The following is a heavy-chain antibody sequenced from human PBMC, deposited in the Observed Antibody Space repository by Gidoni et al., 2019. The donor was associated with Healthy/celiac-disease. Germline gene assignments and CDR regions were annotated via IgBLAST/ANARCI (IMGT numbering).Heavy chain of an antibody. CDR1: GFPVSRNY. D-gene: IGHD3-10*01. CDR3: ARVGRGSQGWFDP. J-gene: IGHJ5*02. Sequence: EVQLVETGGGWLQPGGSLRLYCSASGFPVSRNYMVWVRLAPGKGTEWVSVIYSGGSTYYADSVEGRCTISRENSKNTLYLQMNSLRAEDTAVYYCARVGRGSQGWFDPWGQGTLVTVSS. V-gene: IGHV3-53*02. CDR2: IYSGGST.